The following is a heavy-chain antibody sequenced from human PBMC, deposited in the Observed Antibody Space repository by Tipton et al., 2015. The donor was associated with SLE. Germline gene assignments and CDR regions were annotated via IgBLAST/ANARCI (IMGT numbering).Heavy chain of an antibody. CDR3: ARGGEFQCRDGDDAPENWFGP. J-gene: IGHJ5*02. Sequence: TLSLTCTVSGGSISDYYWTWIRQPPGKGLEWIGYIFYTGSTNYNPSLASRVTISLDTSKNQFSLMLFSVTAADTAIYYCARGGEFQCRDGDDAPENWFGPGGQGTLVTVSS. V-gene: IGHV4-59*01. CDR2: IFYTGST. CDR1: GGSISDYY. D-gene: IGHD2-21*01.